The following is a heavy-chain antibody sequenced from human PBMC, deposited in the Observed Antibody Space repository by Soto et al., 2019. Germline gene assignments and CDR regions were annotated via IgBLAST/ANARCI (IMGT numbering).Heavy chain of an antibody. CDR3: AKHIPTVNMKYYFDY. Sequence: GASVKVSCAASGFTFSSFAMSWVRQAPGKGLEWVSTISATGGNTYYADSVKGRFTISRDNSKNTLYLQMNSLRAEDTAVYYCAKHIPTVNMKYYFDYWGQGTLVTVSS. J-gene: IGHJ4*02. CDR2: ISATGGNT. CDR1: GFTFSSFA. D-gene: IGHD4-17*01. V-gene: IGHV3-23*01.